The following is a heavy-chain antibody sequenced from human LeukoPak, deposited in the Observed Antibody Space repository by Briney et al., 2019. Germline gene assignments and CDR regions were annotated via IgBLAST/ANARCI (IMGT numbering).Heavy chain of an antibody. CDR2: IRCDGSNK. V-gene: IGHV3-30*02. Sequence: GGSLRLSCAASGFTFSSYGMHWVRQAPGKGLEWVAFIRCDGSNKYYADSVKGRFTISGDNSKNTLYLQMNSLRAEDTAVYYCAKVKVAAAGIFFDYWGQGTLVTVSS. CDR3: AKVKVAAAGIFFDY. D-gene: IGHD6-13*01. J-gene: IGHJ4*02. CDR1: GFTFSSYG.